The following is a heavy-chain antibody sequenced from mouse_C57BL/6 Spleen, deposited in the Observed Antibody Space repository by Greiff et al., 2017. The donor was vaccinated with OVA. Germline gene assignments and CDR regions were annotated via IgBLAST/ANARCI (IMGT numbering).Heavy chain of an antibody. CDR3: ARGNFITTTLRYFDV. Sequence: LQESGPELVKPGASVKISCKASGYSFTDYNMNWVKQSNGKSLEWIGVINPNYVTTSYNQKFKGQATLTVDQSSSTAYMQLNSLTSEDSAVYYCARGNFITTTLRYFDVWGTGTTVTVSS. D-gene: IGHD1-1*01. CDR1: GYSFTDYN. CDR2: INPNYVTT. J-gene: IGHJ1*03. V-gene: IGHV1-39*01.